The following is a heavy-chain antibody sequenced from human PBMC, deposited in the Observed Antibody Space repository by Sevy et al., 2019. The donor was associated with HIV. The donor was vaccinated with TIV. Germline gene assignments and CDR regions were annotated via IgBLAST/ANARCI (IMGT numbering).Heavy chain of an antibody. D-gene: IGHD3-9*01. CDR3: AKDFTGYNGMDV. Sequence: GGSLRLSCVVSGITFSTSGIHWVRQAPGKGLEWVAVISYHGRDKFYADSVKGRSTISRDNSKNILYLPMISLRAEDAAVYYCAKDFTGYNGMDVWGQGTMVTVSS. CDR1: GITFSTSG. V-gene: IGHV3-30*18. J-gene: IGHJ6*02. CDR2: ISYHGRDK.